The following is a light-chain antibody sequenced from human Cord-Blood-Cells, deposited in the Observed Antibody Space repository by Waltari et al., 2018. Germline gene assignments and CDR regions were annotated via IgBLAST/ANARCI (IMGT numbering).Light chain of an antibody. J-gene: IGLJ1*01. V-gene: IGLV1-47*01. CDR3: AAWDDSLSGYV. CDR1: SSNIGSNY. Sequence: QSVLTQPPSASGTPGQRVTISCSGSSSNIGSNYVYWYQQLQGTAPKLLIYRNKQRPSGVPDRFSGSKSGTSASLAISGLRSEDEADYYCAAWDDSLSGYVFGTGTKVTVL. CDR2: RNK.